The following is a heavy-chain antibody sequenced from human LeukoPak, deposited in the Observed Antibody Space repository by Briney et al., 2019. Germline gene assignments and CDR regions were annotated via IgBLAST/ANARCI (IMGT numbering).Heavy chain of an antibody. CDR2: ISGSGGST. CDR1: GFTFSSYA. J-gene: IGHJ4*02. D-gene: IGHD3-22*01. Sequence: GGSLRLSCAASGFTFSSYAMSWVRQAPGKGLEWVSAISGSGGSTYYADSVKGQFTISRDNSKNTLYLQMNSLRAEDTAVYYCAKDLYDSSGFDYWGQGTLVTVSS. V-gene: IGHV3-23*01. CDR3: AKDLYDSSGFDY.